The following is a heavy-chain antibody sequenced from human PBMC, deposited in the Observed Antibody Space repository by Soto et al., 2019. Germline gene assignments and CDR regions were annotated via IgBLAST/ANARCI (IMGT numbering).Heavy chain of an antibody. D-gene: IGHD2-15*01. V-gene: IGHV4-34*01. CDR2: INHNTNT. Sequence: SETLSLTCAVYGGSFSDTYWNWFRQPPGKGLEWIGEINHNTNTIYNPSLTSRVTISVDTSKNHFSLKLTSVTAADTAVYYCARGVRLFRGXFDPWGQGTLVTVSS. J-gene: IGHJ5*02. CDR3: ARGVRLFRGXFDP. CDR1: GGSFSDTY.